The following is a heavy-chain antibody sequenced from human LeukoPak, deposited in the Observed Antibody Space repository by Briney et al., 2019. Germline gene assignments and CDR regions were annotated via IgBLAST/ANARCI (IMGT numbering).Heavy chain of an antibody. D-gene: IGHD6-13*01. CDR2: IFYSGST. V-gene: IGHV4-39*01. Sequence: PSETLSLTCTVSGGSISSSSYYWGWIRQPPGKGLEWIGSIFYSGSTYYNPSLKSRVTISVDTSKNQFSLKLSSVTAADTAVYYCARRVPGSRQQLSLDYWGQGTPVTVSS. J-gene: IGHJ4*02. CDR1: GGSISSSSYY. CDR3: ARRVPGSRQQLSLDY.